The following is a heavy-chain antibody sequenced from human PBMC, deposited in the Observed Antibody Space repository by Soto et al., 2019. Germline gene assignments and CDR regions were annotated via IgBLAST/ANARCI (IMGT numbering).Heavy chain of an antibody. V-gene: IGHV4-4*02. CDR2: IHHSGST. CDR1: GDSISSMNW. J-gene: IGHJ4*02. CDR3: ARYDYGSGDDYNIDY. Sequence: SETLSLTCAVSGDSISSMNWWSWVRQPPGKGLEWIGEIHHSGSTDYNPSLMSRVTISVDKSKNQFSLKLTSVTAADTAVYYCARYDYGSGDDYNIDYWGQGTLVTVSS. D-gene: IGHD3-10*01.